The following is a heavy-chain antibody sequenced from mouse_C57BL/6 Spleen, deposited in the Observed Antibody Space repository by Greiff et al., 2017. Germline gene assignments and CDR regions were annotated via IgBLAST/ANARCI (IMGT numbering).Heavy chain of an antibody. CDR1: GYTFTGYW. CDR2: ILPGSGST. D-gene: IGHD2-3*01. CDR3: ARRGYYIYYYAMDY. V-gene: IGHV1-9*01. Sequence: VQLQQSGAELMKPGASVKLSCKATGYTFTGYWIEWVKQRPGNGLEWIGEILPGSGSTNYNEKFKGKATFTAATSSNTAYMQLSSLTTEVSAIYYCARRGYYIYYYAMDYWGQGTSVTGSS. J-gene: IGHJ4*01.